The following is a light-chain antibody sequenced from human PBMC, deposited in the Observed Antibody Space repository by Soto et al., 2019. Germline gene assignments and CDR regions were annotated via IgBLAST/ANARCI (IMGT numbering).Light chain of an antibody. CDR3: LQDYNYPRT. CDR2: AAS. CDR1: QGIKND. Sequence: AIQVTQSPSSLSASVGDRVTITCRASQGIKNDLGWYQQKPGEAPRLLIYAASTLQIRVPSRFSGSGSGTEFTLTISSLQPEDFATYYCLQDYNYPRTFGQGTKVEVK. V-gene: IGKV1-6*01. J-gene: IGKJ1*01.